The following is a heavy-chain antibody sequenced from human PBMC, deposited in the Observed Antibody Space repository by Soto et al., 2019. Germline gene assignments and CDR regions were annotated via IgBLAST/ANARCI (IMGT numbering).Heavy chain of an antibody. V-gene: IGHV3-30-3*01. CDR2: ISYDGSNK. CDR1: GFTFSSYA. CDR3: ARDFWGIVVVPAAVDY. J-gene: IGHJ4*02. D-gene: IGHD2-2*01. Sequence: QVQLVESGGGVVQPGRSLRLSCAASGFTFSSYAMHWVRQAPGKGLEWVAVISYDGSNKYYADSVKGRFTISRDNSKNTLYLQMNSLRAEGTAVYYCARDFWGIVVVPAAVDYWGQGTLVTVSS.